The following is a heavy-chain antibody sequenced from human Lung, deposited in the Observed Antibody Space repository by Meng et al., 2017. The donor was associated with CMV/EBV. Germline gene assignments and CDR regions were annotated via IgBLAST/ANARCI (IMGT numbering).Heavy chain of an antibody. Sequence: SXXVSXKASGGTFSSYAISWVRQAPGQGLEWMGGIIPIFGTANYAQKFQGRVTITTDESTSTAYMELSSLRSEDTAVYYCARVGMGMVVADYWGQGTLVTVSS. V-gene: IGHV1-69*05. CDR1: GGTFSSYA. J-gene: IGHJ4*02. D-gene: IGHD2-15*01. CDR3: ARVGMGMVVADY. CDR2: IIPIFGTA.